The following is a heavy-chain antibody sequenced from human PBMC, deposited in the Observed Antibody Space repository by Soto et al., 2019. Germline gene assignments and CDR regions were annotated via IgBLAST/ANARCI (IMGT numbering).Heavy chain of an antibody. Sequence: PGESLKISCKGSGYSFASYWIGWVRQMPGKGLEWMGIIYPGDSDTRYSPSFQGQVTISADKSISTAYLQWSSLKASDTAMYYCATTTVANYSYYGMDVWGQGTTVTVSS. CDR1: GYSFASYW. D-gene: IGHD4-17*01. CDR2: IYPGDSDT. J-gene: IGHJ6*02. V-gene: IGHV5-51*01. CDR3: ATTTVANYSYYGMDV.